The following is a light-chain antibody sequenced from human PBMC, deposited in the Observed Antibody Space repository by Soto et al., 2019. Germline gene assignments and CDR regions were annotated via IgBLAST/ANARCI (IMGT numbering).Light chain of an antibody. CDR2: GAS. V-gene: IGKV3-15*01. J-gene: IGKJ2*01. CDR1: QSVSSN. Sequence: IVMTQSPATLSVSPGERATLSCRASQSVSSNLAWYQQKPGQAPRLLIFGASIRATGVPARFSAGGSGTEFTLTISSLQPEDFAIYYCQQYNDWHTYTFGQGTKVDIK. CDR3: QQYNDWHTYT.